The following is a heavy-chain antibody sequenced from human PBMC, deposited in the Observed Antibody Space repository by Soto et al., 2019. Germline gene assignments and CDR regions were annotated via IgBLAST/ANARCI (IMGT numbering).Heavy chain of an antibody. CDR1: RFSFSRYA. D-gene: IGHD2-21*02. CDR2: ISYRGANT. V-gene: IGHV3-23*01. CDR3: AKTQGSHCDVSGFDI. J-gene: IGHJ3*02. Sequence: PGGSLRLSCAASRFSFSRYAMSWVRQGPGKGREWVSDISYRGANTYNADSVKGLLTISRHNSKNTLDLQMNSSLSAVDTALYYCAKTQGSHCDVSGFDIWGEGTMVTV.